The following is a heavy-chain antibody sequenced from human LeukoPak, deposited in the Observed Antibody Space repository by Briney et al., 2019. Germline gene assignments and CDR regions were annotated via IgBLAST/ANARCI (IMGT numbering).Heavy chain of an antibody. V-gene: IGHV1-2*02. J-gene: IGHJ4*02. D-gene: IGHD5-18*01. CDR2: INPNSGGT. Sequence: ASVKMSCKASGYTFAGYYMHWVRQAPGQGLEWMGWINPNSGGTNYAQKFQGRVTMTRDTSISTAYMELSRLRSDDTAVYYCAREAAMVNCFDYWGQGTLVTVSS. CDR3: AREAAMVNCFDY. CDR1: GYTFAGYY.